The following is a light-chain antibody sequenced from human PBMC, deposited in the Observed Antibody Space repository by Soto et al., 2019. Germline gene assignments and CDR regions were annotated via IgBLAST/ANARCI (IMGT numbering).Light chain of an antibody. CDR1: QSVSSN. J-gene: IGKJ5*01. CDR2: GAS. V-gene: IGKV3-15*01. CDR3: QQYNNWPLP. Sequence: EIVMTQSPATLSVSPVERATLSCRASQSVSSNLAWYQQKPGQAPRLLIYGASTRATGIPAGFSGSGSGTEFTLTISSLQSEDFAVYYGQQYNNWPLPFGQGTRLEIK.